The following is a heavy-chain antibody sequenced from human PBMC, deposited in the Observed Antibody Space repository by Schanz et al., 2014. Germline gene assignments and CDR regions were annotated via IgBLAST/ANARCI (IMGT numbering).Heavy chain of an antibody. Sequence: QVQLVESGGGVVRPGRSLRLSCAASGFTFNNYGMHWVRQAPGKGLEWVAVIWYDGSNKYYADSVKGRFIISRDNSKNTLYLQVNSLRAEDTAVYYCAKHVRSLTGNDYWGQGTLVTVSS. CDR3: AKHVRSLTGNDY. CDR1: GFTFNNYG. J-gene: IGHJ4*02. CDR2: IWYDGSNK. D-gene: IGHD3-9*01. V-gene: IGHV3-33*06.